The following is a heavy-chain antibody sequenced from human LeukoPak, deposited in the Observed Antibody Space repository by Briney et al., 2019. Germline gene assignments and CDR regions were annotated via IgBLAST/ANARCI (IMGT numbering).Heavy chain of an antibody. J-gene: IGHJ4*02. Sequence: SETLSLTCTVSGGSLSSYYWSWIRQPAGKGLEWIGRIYTSGSTNYNPSLKSRVTMSVDTSKNQFSLKLSSVTAADTAVYYCARDGVWYSSGWYPDYWGQGTLVTVSS. CDR1: GGSLSSYY. CDR3: ARDGVWYSSGWYPDY. CDR2: IYTSGST. V-gene: IGHV4-4*07. D-gene: IGHD6-19*01.